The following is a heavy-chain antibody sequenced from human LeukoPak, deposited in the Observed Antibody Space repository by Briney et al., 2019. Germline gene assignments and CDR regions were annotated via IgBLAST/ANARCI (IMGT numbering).Heavy chain of an antibody. V-gene: IGHV4-4*02. CDR2: IYYSGST. D-gene: IGHD2-15*01. CDR3: ARRVLGRPRNCSGGSCYSSKWFDP. Sequence: SETLSLTCAVSGGSISSSYWWSWVRQPPGKGLEWIGSIYYSGSTNYNPSLKSRVTISVDKSKNQFSLKLSSVTAADTAVYYCARRVLGRPRNCSGGSCYSSKWFDPWGQGTLVTVSS. CDR1: GGSISSSYW. J-gene: IGHJ5*02.